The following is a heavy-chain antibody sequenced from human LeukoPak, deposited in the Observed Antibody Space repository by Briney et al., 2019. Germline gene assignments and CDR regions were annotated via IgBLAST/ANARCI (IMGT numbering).Heavy chain of an antibody. CDR1: GYTFTSYG. V-gene: IGHV1-18*01. D-gene: IGHD2-2*01. CDR3: ARDQRRCSSTSCPFDY. J-gene: IGHJ4*02. Sequence: ASVKVSCKASGYTFTSYGISWVRQAPGQGLEWMGWISAYNGNTNYAQKLQGRVTMTTDTSTGTAYMELRSLRSDDTAVYYCARDQRRCSSTSCPFDYWGQGTLVTVSS. CDR2: ISAYNGNT.